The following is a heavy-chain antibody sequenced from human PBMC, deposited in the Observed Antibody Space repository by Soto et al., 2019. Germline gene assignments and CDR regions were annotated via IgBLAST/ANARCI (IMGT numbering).Heavy chain of an antibody. V-gene: IGHV3-21*01. CDR3: ARAQRAVAAQGFDY. Sequence: TGGSLRLSCAASGFTFSSYSMNWVRQAPGKGLEWVSSISSSSSYIYYADSVKGRFTISRDNAKNSLYLQMNSLRAEDTAVYYCARAQRAVAAQGFDYWGQGTLVTVYS. CDR1: GFTFSSYS. D-gene: IGHD6-19*01. CDR2: ISSSSSYI. J-gene: IGHJ4*02.